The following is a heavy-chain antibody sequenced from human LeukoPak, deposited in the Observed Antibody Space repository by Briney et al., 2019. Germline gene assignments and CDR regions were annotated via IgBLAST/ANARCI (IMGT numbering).Heavy chain of an antibody. Sequence: SETLSLTCTVSGGSISSYYWSWIRQPPGKGLEWIGYIYYSGSTNYNPSLKSRVTISVDTSKNQFSLKLSSVTAADTAVYYCARESSSGWNFGYWGQGTLVTVSS. CDR1: GGSISSYY. V-gene: IGHV4-59*01. D-gene: IGHD6-19*01. CDR2: IYYSGST. CDR3: ARESSSGWNFGY. J-gene: IGHJ4*02.